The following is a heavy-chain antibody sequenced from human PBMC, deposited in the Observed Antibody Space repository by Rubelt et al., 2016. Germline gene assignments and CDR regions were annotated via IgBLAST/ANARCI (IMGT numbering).Heavy chain of an antibody. CDR3: ARFGEKAYCGGDCPG. J-gene: IGHJ4*02. CDR2: INHSGST. V-gene: IGHV4-34*01. CDR1: GGSFSGYY. Sequence: QVQLQQWGAGLLKPSETLSLTCAVYGGSFSGYYWSWIRQPPGKGLEWIGEINHSGSTNYNPSRKCRVTRSVDTSKNQFSLKLSAVTAADTAGYYCARFGEKAYCGGDCPGWGQGTLVTVSS. D-gene: IGHD2-21*02.